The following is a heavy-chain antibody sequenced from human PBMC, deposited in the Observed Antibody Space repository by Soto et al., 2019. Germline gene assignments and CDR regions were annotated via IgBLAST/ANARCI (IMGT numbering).Heavy chain of an antibody. V-gene: IGHV4-34*01. D-gene: IGHD3-3*01. CDR3: RFCIWAEYYFDY. CDR2: INHSGST. CDR1: GGSFSDYY. Sequence: SETLSLTCAVYGGSFSDYYWSWIRQPPGKGLEWIGEINHSGSTNYNPSLKSRVTISVDTSKNQFSLKLTSVTAADTAVYYCRFCIWAEYYFDYWGQGTLVTVSS. J-gene: IGHJ4*02.